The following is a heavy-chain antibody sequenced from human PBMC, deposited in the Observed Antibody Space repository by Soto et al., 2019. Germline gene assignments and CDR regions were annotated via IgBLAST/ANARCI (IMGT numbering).Heavy chain of an antibody. CDR1: GGTFSSYA. CDR3: PSPFDWLLPESYGMAV. V-gene: IGHV1-69*13. CDR2: IIPIFGTA. J-gene: IGHJ6*04. D-gene: IGHD3-9*01. Sequence: SVKVSCKTSGGTFSSYAISWVRQAPGQGLEWMGGIIPIFGTANYAQKFQGRVTITADESTSTAYMELSSLRSEDTDVYYCPSPFDWLLPESYGMAVWGKRTTVT.